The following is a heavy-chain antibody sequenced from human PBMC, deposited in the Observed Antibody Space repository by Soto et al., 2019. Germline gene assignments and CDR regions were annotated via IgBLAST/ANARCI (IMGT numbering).Heavy chain of an antibody. CDR1: GGSISGYY. V-gene: IGHV4-4*07. CDR3: AREPLAHSYFDL. J-gene: IGHJ4*02. CDR2: MYNSERT. Sequence: XATLSLTGTVSGGSISGYYWSWIRQPAGKGLEWIGRMYNSERTNYNPSLKSRVTMSMDTSKNQFSLKLTSVTAADTAVYFCAREPLAHSYFDLWGQGTLVTVSS.